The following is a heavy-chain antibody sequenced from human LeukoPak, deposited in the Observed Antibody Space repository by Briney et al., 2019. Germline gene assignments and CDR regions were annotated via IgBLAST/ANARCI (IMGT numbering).Heavy chain of an antibody. Sequence: SETLSLTCTVSGGSISSYYWSWIRQPPGKGLEWIGSMYYSGSTYYHPSLKSRVTISVDTSTNQFSLKLRSVTAADTAVYYCARQAVLLWFGESRYNWFDPWGQGTLVTVSS. V-gene: IGHV4-59*05. D-gene: IGHD3-10*01. J-gene: IGHJ5*02. CDR2: MYYSGST. CDR3: ARQAVLLWFGESRYNWFDP. CDR1: GGSISSYY.